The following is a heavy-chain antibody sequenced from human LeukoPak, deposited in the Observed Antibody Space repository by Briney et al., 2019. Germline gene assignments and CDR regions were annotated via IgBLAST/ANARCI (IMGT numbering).Heavy chain of an antibody. CDR2: INHSGST. CDR3: ARGRNGYNLYYFDY. Sequence: SETLSLTCAVYGGSFGGYYWSWIRQPPGKGLEWIGEINHSGSTNYNPSLKSRVTISVDTSKNQFSLKLSSVTAADTAVYYCARGRNGYNLYYFDYWGQGTLVTVSS. V-gene: IGHV4-34*01. J-gene: IGHJ4*02. D-gene: IGHD5-24*01. CDR1: GGSFGGYY.